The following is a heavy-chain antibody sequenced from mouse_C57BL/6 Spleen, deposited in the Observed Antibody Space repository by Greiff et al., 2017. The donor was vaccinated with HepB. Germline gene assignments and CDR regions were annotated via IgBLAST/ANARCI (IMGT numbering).Heavy chain of an antibody. CDR3: ARGSSFDWYFDV. CDR1: GFTFSDYY. Sequence: DVKLQESGGGLVQPGGSLKLSCAASGFTFSDYYMYWVRQTPEKRLEWVAYISNGGGSTYYPDTVKGRFTISRDNAKNTLYLQMSRLKSEDTAMYYCARGSSFDWYFDVWGTGTTVTVSS. V-gene: IGHV5-12*01. CDR2: ISNGGGST. J-gene: IGHJ1*03. D-gene: IGHD1-1*01.